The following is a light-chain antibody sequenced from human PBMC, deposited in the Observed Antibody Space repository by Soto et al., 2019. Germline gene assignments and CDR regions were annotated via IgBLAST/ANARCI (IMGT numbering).Light chain of an antibody. Sequence: DIQMTQSPSSLSASVGDRVTITCQASQDISNYLNWYQQKPGKARKLLIYDAFNLETGVPSRFSGSGSWTDFTFTISSLQAEYIATYYCQHYDNLPLTCGGGTKVEIK. CDR2: DAF. J-gene: IGKJ4*01. CDR3: QHYDNLPLT. CDR1: QDISNY. V-gene: IGKV1-33*01.